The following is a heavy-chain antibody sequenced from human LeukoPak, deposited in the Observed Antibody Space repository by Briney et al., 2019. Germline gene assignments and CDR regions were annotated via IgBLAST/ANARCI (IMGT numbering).Heavy chain of an antibody. CDR3: ASAMTTVTTTY. V-gene: IGHV3-30*03. CDR1: TFTFGDYH. D-gene: IGHD4-17*01. J-gene: IGHJ4*02. Sequence: RAGGSLRLSFAAPTFTFGDYHLTWIRQAPAKGLEGVAVISSGGRNEYYADSVKGRFTVSRDDSKNTLYLQINSLTSEDTAVYYCASAMTTVTTTYWGQGTLVTVSS. CDR2: ISSGGRNE.